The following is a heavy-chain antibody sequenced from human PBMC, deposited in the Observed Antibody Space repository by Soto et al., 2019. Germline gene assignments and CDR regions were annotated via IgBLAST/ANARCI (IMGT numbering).Heavy chain of an antibody. Sequence: QVQLVQSGAEVKKPGASVKVSCKASGYTFTNYAMHWVRQAPGQRLEWLGWINAAIGNTKYSQKFQCSVTITSDTSANTAYMELSSLRSEDTAVYYCARRNVYGSGSYSFDYWGQGTLVTVSS. CDR2: INAAIGNT. CDR3: ARRNVYGSGSYSFDY. V-gene: IGHV1-3*01. CDR1: GYTFTNYA. J-gene: IGHJ4*02. D-gene: IGHD3-10*01.